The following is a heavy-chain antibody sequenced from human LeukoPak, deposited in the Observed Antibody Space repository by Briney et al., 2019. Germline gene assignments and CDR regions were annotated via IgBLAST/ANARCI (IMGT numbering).Heavy chain of an antibody. Sequence: PSETLSLTCTVSGVSISSFYWSWIRQPPGKGLEWIGYIYSSGNTNYNPSLKSRVTISVDTSKNQFSLKLSSVTAADTAVYYCAGFVAVADYYYYYGMDVWGQGTTVTVSS. V-gene: IGHV4-59*12. CDR1: GVSISSFY. D-gene: IGHD6-19*01. J-gene: IGHJ6*02. CDR2: IYSSGNT. CDR3: AGFVAVADYYYYYGMDV.